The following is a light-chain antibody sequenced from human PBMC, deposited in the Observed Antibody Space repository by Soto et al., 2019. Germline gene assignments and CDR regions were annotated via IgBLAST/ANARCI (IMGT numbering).Light chain of an antibody. CDR1: RSDVGGYNY. V-gene: IGLV2-14*01. CDR2: DVS. CDR3: SSYTSSSTSYV. Sequence: QSALTQPASVSGSPGQSITISCTGTRSDVGGYNYVSWYQQHPGKAPTLMIYDVSNRPSGVSNRFSGSKSGNTASLTISGLQAEDEADYYCSSYTSSSTSYVFGTGTKLTVL. J-gene: IGLJ1*01.